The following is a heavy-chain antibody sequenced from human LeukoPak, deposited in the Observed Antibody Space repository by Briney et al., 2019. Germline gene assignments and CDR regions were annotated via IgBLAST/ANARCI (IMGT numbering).Heavy chain of an antibody. V-gene: IGHV1-8*02. J-gene: IGHJ5*02. CDR1: GYTFTGYY. CDR3: AREDYYGSGSFSNWFDP. Sequence: ASVKVSCKASGYTFTGYYMHWVRQATGQGLEWMGWMNPHSANTGYSQKFQGRITMTWNTSISTAYMELSSLRSEDTAIYYCAREDYYGSGSFSNWFDPWGQGTLVTVSS. D-gene: IGHD3-10*01. CDR2: MNPHSANT.